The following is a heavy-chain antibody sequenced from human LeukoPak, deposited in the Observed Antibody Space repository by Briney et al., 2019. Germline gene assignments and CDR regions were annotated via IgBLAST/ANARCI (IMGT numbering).Heavy chain of an antibody. D-gene: IGHD4-17*01. CDR2: INSDGSST. CDR3: ARGTVTSDRWFDP. Sequence: SGGSLRLSCAASGFTFSSYAMHWVRQAPGKGLVWVSRINSDGSSTSYADSVKGRFTISRDNAKNTLYLQMNSLRAEDTAVYYCARGTVTSDRWFDPWGQGTLVTVSS. J-gene: IGHJ5*02. V-gene: IGHV3-74*01. CDR1: GFTFSSYA.